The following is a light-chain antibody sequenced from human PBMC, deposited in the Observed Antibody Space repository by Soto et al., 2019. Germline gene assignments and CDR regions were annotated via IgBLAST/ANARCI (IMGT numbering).Light chain of an antibody. J-gene: IGKJ1*01. V-gene: IGKV3-20*01. Sequence: IVLTQSPGTLSLSPGERATLSCRASQSVGSRSLAWYQQKPGQAPRVLLYGTSERATGIPDRFSGSGSGTEFTLTISRLEPEDFAVYFCPQYGRSPTFGHGTKVDIK. CDR3: PQYGRSPT. CDR1: QSVGSRS. CDR2: GTS.